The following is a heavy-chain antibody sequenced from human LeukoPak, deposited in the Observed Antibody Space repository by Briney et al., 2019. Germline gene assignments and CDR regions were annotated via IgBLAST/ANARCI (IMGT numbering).Heavy chain of an antibody. Sequence: GRSLRLSCAASGFTFSSYVMHWVRQAPGKGLEWVSGINWNGGSTGYADSVKGRFTISRDNAKNSLYLQMNSLRAEDTALYYCARVRIVGAASRYFDLWGRGTLVTVSS. CDR2: INWNGGST. CDR3: ARVRIVGAASRYFDL. V-gene: IGHV3-20*04. D-gene: IGHD1-26*01. CDR1: GFTFSSYV. J-gene: IGHJ2*01.